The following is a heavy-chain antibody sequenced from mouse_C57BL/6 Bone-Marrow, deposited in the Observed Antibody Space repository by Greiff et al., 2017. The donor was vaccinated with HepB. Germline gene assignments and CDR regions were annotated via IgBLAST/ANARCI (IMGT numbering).Heavy chain of an antibody. D-gene: IGHD3-2*01. CDR1: GYTFTSYW. J-gene: IGHJ4*01. CDR2: IDPSDSYT. V-gene: IGHV1-69*01. CDR3: ARYRDSPYAMDY. Sequence: QVQLQQPGAELVMPGASVKLSCKASGYTFTSYWMHWVKQRPGQGLEWIGEIDPSDSYTNYNQKFKGKSTLTVDKSSSTAYMQLSSLTSEDSAVYYCARYRDSPYAMDYWGQGTSVTVSS.